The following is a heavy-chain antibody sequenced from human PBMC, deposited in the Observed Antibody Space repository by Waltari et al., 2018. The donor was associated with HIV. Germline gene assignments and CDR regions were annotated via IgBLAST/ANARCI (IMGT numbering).Heavy chain of an antibody. D-gene: IGHD6-19*01. CDR2: ISGRGGST. Sequence: EVQLLESGGGLVQPGGSLRLSCAASGFTFSNYAITWVRQAPGKGLEWVSAISGRGGSTHYADSVKGRFSISRDNSKNTLYLQMNSLRPEDTAIYYCAKGGRAVAGNWFDPWGQGTLVTVSS. CDR1: GFTFSNYA. CDR3: AKGGRAVAGNWFDP. V-gene: IGHV3-23*01. J-gene: IGHJ5*02.